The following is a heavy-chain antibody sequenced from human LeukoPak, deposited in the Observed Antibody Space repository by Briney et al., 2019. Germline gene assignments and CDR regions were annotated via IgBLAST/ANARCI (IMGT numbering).Heavy chain of an antibody. Sequence: PSETLSLTCTVSGGSISGSSYYRGWIRQPPGKGLEWIGSIYYSGSTYYNPSLKSRVTISVDTSKNQFSLKLSSVTAADTAVYYCARLPYYYDSSGYRHWGQGTLVTVSS. CDR1: GGSISGSSYY. J-gene: IGHJ4*02. CDR2: IYYSGST. V-gene: IGHV4-39*01. CDR3: ARLPYYYDSSGYRH. D-gene: IGHD3-22*01.